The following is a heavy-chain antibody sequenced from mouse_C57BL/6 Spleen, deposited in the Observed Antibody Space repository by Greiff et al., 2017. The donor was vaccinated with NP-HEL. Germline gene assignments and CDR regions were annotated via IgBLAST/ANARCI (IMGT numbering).Heavy chain of an antibody. CDR1: GYTFTSYW. CDR2: IYPGSGST. Sequence: QVQLQQPGAELVKPGASVKMSCKASGYTFTSYWITWVKQRPGQGLEWIGDIYPGSGSTNYNEKFKSKATLTVDKSSSTAYMQLSSLTSEDSAVYYCARLPRGSSSDYWGKAPLSQSPQ. D-gene: IGHD1-1*01. J-gene: IGHJ2*01. V-gene: IGHV1-55*01. CDR3: ARLPRGSSSDY.